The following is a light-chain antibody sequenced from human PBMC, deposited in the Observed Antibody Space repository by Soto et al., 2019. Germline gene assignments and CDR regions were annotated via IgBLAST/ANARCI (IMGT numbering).Light chain of an antibody. CDR3: SSYAGSRV. J-gene: IGLJ3*02. V-gene: IGLV2-8*01. CDR2: EVS. Sequence: QSALTQPPSASGSPGQSVAISCTGTSSDVGGYNYVSWYQQHPGKAPKLMIYEVSKRPSGVPDRFSGSKSGNTASLTVSGLQAEDEAHYYCSSYAGSRVFCGVTKLTVL. CDR1: SSDVGGYNY.